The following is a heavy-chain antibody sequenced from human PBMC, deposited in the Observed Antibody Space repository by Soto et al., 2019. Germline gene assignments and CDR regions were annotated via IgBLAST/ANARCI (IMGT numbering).Heavy chain of an antibody. Sequence: ASVKVSCKASGYTFTSYGISWVRQAPGQGLEWMGWISAYNGNTNYAQKLQGRVTMTTDTSTSTAYMELRSLRSDDTAVDYCARAAAARQNNRYVPSGAGPLVPVS. CDR2: ISAYNGNT. J-gene: IGHJ5*02. CDR3: ARAAAARQNNRYVP. CDR1: GYTFTSYG. D-gene: IGHD2-15*01. V-gene: IGHV1-18*01.